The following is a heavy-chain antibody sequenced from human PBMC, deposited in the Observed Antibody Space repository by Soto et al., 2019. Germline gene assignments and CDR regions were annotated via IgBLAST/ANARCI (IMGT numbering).Heavy chain of an antibody. J-gene: IGHJ4*02. D-gene: IGHD1-26*01. Sequence: QAQLVQSGAEVKKPGASVKVSCRASGYTFSSYGYAWVRQAPGQGLDGMGWISAYNGDTNYAQKFLDRVTLPTDTSTTTVYMELRNLGSVDTAIYYCARSGAYCTSITCLFDAFWGLGTLVTVSS. V-gene: IGHV1-18*01. CDR2: ISAYNGDT. CDR3: ARSGAYCTSITCLFDAF. CDR1: GYTFSSYG.